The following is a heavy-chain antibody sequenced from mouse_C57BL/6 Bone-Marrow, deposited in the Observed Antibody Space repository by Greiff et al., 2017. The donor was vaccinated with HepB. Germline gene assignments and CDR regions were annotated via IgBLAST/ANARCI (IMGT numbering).Heavy chain of an antibody. D-gene: IGHD1-1*01. CDR1: GYTFTSYD. Sequence: VQLQQSGPELVKPGASVKLSCKASGYTFTSYDINWVKQRPGQGLEWIGWIYPRDGSTKYNEKFKGKATLTVDTSSSTAYMELHSLTSEDSAVYFCARKHYGSSRYWHFDVWGTGTTVTVSS. J-gene: IGHJ1*03. V-gene: IGHV1-85*01. CDR3: ARKHYGSSRYWHFDV. CDR2: IYPRDGST.